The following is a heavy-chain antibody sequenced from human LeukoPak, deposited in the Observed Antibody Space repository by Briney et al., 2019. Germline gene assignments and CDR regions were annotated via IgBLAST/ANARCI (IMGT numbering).Heavy chain of an antibody. D-gene: IGHD1-7*01. CDR1: GYTFTSYD. J-gene: IGHJ3*02. Sequence: ASVKVSCKASGYTFTSYDINWVGQATGQGLEWMGWMNPNSGNTGYAQKLQGRVTMTTDTSTSTAYMELRSLRSDDTAVYYCARDTELTAFDIWGQGTMVTVSS. CDR2: MNPNSGNT. V-gene: IGHV1-8*01. CDR3: ARDTELTAFDI.